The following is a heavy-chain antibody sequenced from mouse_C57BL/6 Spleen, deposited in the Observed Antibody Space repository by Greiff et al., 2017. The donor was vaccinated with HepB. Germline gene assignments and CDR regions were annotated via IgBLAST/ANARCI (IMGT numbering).Heavy chain of an antibody. D-gene: IGHD1-1*01. CDR1: GYAFSSYW. CDR2: IYPGDGDT. J-gene: IGHJ4*01. V-gene: IGHV1-80*01. Sequence: QVQLQQSGAELVKPGASVKISCKASGYAFSSYWMNWVKQRPGKGLEWIGQIYPGDGDTNYNGKFKGKATLTADKSSSTAYMQLSSLTSEDSAVYFCARGLLLRPMDYWGQGTSVTVSS. CDR3: ARGLLLRPMDY.